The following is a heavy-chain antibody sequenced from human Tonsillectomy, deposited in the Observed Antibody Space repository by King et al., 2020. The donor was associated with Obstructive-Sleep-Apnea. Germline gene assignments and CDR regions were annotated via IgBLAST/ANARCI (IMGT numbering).Heavy chain of an antibody. Sequence: EVQLVESGAEVKKPGESLKISCKGSGYRFTNYWIGWVRQMPGKGLEWMGIIYPGDSDTRYSPSFQGQVTISADKSISTAYLQWSSLKASDTAIFYCARLAVAGEAPHYYYYGMDVWGQGTTVIVSS. CDR2: IYPGDSDT. J-gene: IGHJ6*02. D-gene: IGHD6-19*01. V-gene: IGHV5-51*01. CDR3: ARLAVAGEAPHYYYYGMDV. CDR1: GYRFTNYW.